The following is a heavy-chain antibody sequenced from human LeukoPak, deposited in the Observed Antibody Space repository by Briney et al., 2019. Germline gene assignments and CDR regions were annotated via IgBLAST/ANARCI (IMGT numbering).Heavy chain of an antibody. V-gene: IGHV6-1*01. CDR2: TYYGSKWYN. Sequence: SRTLSRKCAISGDSVSSNSAVWNWIRQSPSRCLEWLRRTYYGSKWYNDYAVSVKSRITINPDTSKNQFSLQLNSVTPEDTAVYYCAREMEVGTRFYAFDIWGQGTMVTVSS. D-gene: IGHD1-26*01. J-gene: IGHJ3*02. CDR1: GDSVSSNSAV. CDR3: AREMEVGTRFYAFDI.